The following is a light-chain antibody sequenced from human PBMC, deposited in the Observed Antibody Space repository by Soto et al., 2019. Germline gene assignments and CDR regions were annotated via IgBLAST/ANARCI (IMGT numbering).Light chain of an antibody. CDR1: TSNIGAPHA. V-gene: IGLV1-40*01. CDR2: DNN. Sequence: QSVLTQPPSVSGAPGQRVTISCTGTTSNIGAPHAVHWYQQVPGTAPKLLVYDNNNRPSGVPDRLTCSKSGTSASLAITGLQAEDEADYFCLSFDNSLSRSVFGGGTKVTVL. J-gene: IGLJ2*01. CDR3: LSFDNSLSRSV.